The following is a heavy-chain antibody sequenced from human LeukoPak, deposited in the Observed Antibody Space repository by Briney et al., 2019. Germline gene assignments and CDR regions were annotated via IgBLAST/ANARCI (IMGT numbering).Heavy chain of an antibody. D-gene: IGHD3-22*01. CDR2: ISANNGNT. V-gene: IGHV1-18*04. CDR3: ARPRNYYDNGGYYNWFDS. J-gene: IGHJ5*01. CDR1: GYTFTGYY. Sequence: GASVKVSCKASGYTFTGYYMHWVRQAPGQGLEWMGWISANNGNTKYAQKLQGRVTMTTDTSTSTAYMELRSLRSDDTAVYYCARPRNYYDNGGYYNWFDSWGQGTLVTVSS.